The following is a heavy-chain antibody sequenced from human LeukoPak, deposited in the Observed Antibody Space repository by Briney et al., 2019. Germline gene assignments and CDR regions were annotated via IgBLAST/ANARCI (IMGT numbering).Heavy chain of an antibody. Sequence: PGGSLRLSCAASGFTFSSYEMNWVRQAPGKGLEWVSYISSSGSTIYYADSVKGRFTISRDNAKNSLYLQMNSLRAEDTAVYYCARDQGRRGVDYFDYWGQETLVTVSS. J-gene: IGHJ4*02. CDR1: GFTFSSYE. CDR3: ARDQGRRGVDYFDY. V-gene: IGHV3-48*03. CDR2: ISSSGSTI. D-gene: IGHD1-1*01.